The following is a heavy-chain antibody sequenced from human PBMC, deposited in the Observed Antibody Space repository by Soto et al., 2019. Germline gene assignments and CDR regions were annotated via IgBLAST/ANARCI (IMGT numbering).Heavy chain of an antibody. CDR1: GYTFIIHY. CDR3: ARGWLYDFWSGYPTDY. V-gene: IGHV1-46*01. J-gene: IGHJ4*02. D-gene: IGHD3-3*01. Sequence: ASVKVSGKASGYTFIIHYIHWVRQAPGQGLEWMGIINPSGGSTNYAQKFQGRVTMTRDTSTSTVYMELSSLRSEDTAVYYCARGWLYDFWSGYPTDYWGQGPLVTDSS. CDR2: INPSGGST.